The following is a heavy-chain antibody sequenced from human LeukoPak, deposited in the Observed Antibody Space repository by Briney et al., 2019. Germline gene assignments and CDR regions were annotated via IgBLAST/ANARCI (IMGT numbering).Heavy chain of an antibody. CDR3: ARLRRGGGVVKPTIWWPLDY. V-gene: IGHV5-51*01. J-gene: IGHJ4*02. CDR1: GYSFPTSW. Sequence: GASLKISCKGSGYSFPTSWTGWVRQMPGKGLEWMGIIFPSDSDTRYSPSFQGQVTISADKSITTAYLQWSSLKASDTAMYYCARLRRGGGVVKPTIWWPLDYWGQGTLVTVSS. CDR2: IFPSDSDT. D-gene: IGHD2-21*01.